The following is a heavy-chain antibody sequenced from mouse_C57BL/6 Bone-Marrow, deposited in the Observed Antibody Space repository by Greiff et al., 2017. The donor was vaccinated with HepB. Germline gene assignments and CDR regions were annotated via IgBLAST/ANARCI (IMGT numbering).Heavy chain of an antibody. CDR1: GYAFSSYW. Sequence: QVQLKESGAELVKPGASVKISCKASGYAFSSYWMNWVKQRPGKGLEWIGQIYPGDGDTNYNGKFKGKATLTADKSSRTAYMQLSSLTSEDSAVYFCAISRRWYFGVWGTGTTVTVAS. CDR3: AISRRWYFGV. CDR2: IYPGDGDT. V-gene: IGHV1-80*01. D-gene: IGHD1-1*01. J-gene: IGHJ1*03.